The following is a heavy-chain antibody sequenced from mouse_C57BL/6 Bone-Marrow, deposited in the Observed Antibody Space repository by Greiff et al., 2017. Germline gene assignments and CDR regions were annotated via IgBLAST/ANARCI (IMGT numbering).Heavy chain of an antibody. CDR3: ARDGLRVRGIDV. Sequence: DVKLVESGGGLVQSGRSLRLSCATSGFTFSDFYMEWVRQAPGKGLEWIAASRNKANDYTTEYSASVKGRFIVSRDTSQSILYLQMNALRAEDTAIYYCARDGLRVRGIDVWGTGTTVTVSS. CDR2: SRNKANDYTT. V-gene: IGHV7-1*01. J-gene: IGHJ1*03. CDR1: GFTFSDFY. D-gene: IGHD2-4*01.